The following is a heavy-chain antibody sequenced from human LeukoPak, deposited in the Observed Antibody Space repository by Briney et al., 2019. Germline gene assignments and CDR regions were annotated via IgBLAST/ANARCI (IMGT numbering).Heavy chain of an antibody. Sequence: GGSLRLSCAAPGFTFSSYWMHWVRHAPGKGLVWVSRNNSDGSSTSYADSVKGRLTISRDNAKNTLYLQLNSLRAEDTAVYYCASYRSNYYYMDVWGKGTTLTVSS. J-gene: IGHJ6*03. D-gene: IGHD2-2*01. CDR3: ASYRSNYYYMDV. V-gene: IGHV3-74*01. CDR2: NNSDGSST. CDR1: GFTFSSYW.